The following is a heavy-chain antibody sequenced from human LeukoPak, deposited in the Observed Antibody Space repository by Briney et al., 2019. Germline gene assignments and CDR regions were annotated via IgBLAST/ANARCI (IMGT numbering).Heavy chain of an antibody. V-gene: IGHV1-2*02. CDR3: AILDNYYGSGSYYSYNWFDP. J-gene: IGHJ5*02. D-gene: IGHD3-10*01. CDR2: INPNSGGT. CDR1: GYTFTGYY. Sequence: ASVKVSCKASGYTFTGYYMHWVRQAPGQGLEWMGWINPNSGGTNYAQKSQGRVTMTRDTSISTAYMELSRLRSDDTAVYYCAILDNYYGSGSYYSYNWFDPWGQGTLVTVSS.